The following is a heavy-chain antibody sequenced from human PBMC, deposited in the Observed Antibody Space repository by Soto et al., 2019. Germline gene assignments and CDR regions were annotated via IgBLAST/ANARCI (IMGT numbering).Heavy chain of an antibody. CDR2: IFSNDEK. CDR3: ARGYSSSWYYFDY. CDR1: GFSLSNARMG. V-gene: IGHV2-26*01. J-gene: IGHJ4*02. D-gene: IGHD6-13*01. Sequence: SGPTLVNPTETLTLTCTVSGFSLSNARMGVSWIRQPPGKALEWLAHIFSNDEKSYSTSLKSRLTISKDSSKSQVVLTMTNMDPVDTATYYCARGYSSSWYYFDYWGQGTLVTVSS.